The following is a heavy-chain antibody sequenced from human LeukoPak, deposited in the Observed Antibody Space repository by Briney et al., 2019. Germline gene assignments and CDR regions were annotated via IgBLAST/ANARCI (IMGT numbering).Heavy chain of an antibody. Sequence: SETLSLTCTVSGGSISSYYWSWIRQPPGKGLEWIGYIYHSGSTYYNPSLKSRVTISVDRSKSQFSLKLSSVTAADTAVYYCARVLIAAAGHYYFDYWGQGTLVTVSS. CDR2: IYHSGST. J-gene: IGHJ4*02. V-gene: IGHV4-59*12. CDR1: GGSISSYY. CDR3: ARVLIAAAGHYYFDY. D-gene: IGHD6-13*01.